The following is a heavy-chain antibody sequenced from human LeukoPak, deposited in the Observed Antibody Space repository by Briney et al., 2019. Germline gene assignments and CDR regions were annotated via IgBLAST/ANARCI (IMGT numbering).Heavy chain of an antibody. J-gene: IGHJ4*02. Sequence: ASVKVSCKASGYTFTGYYMHWVRQAPGQGLEWMGWINPNSGGTNYAQKFQGRVTMTRDTSISTAYMGLSRLRSDDTAVYYCARVENDSSGYYSLYYFDYWGQGTLVTVSS. D-gene: IGHD3-22*01. CDR2: INPNSGGT. V-gene: IGHV1-2*02. CDR3: ARVENDSSGYYSLYYFDY. CDR1: GYTFTGYY.